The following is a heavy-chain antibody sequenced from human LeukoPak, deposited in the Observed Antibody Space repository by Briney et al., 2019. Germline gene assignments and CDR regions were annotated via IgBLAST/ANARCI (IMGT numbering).Heavy chain of an antibody. J-gene: IGHJ5*02. D-gene: IGHD6-19*01. CDR2: IYYSGST. CDR3: AKGAGPPWFDP. CDR1: GGSISSSSYY. Sequence: PSETLSLTCTVSGGSISSSSYYWGWIRQPPGKGLGWIGSIYYSGSTYYNPSLKSRVTISIDTSRNQFSMNLNSVTAADTAVYYCAKGAGPPWFDPWGQGTLVTVSS. V-gene: IGHV4-39*07.